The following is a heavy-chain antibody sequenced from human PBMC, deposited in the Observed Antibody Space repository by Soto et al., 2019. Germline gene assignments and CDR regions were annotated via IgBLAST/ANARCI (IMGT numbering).Heavy chain of an antibody. CDR1: GGSFSGYY. CDR2: INHSGST. CDR3: ARAPRRGCYDSSGYKPFDY. Sequence: SETLSLTCAVYGGSFSGYYWSWIRQPPGKGLEWIGEINHSGSTNYNPSLKSRVTISVDTSKNQFSLKLSSVTAADTAVYYCARAPRRGCYDSSGYKPFDYWGQGTLVTVSS. V-gene: IGHV4-34*01. J-gene: IGHJ4*02. D-gene: IGHD3-22*01.